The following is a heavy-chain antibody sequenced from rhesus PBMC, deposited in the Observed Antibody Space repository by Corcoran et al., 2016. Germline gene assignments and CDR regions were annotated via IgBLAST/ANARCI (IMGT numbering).Heavy chain of an antibody. D-gene: IGHD1-44*02. CDR1: GYTFPDYY. CDR2: VDPEDGEA. V-gene: IGHV1-111*02. J-gene: IGHJ4*01. CDR3: ATGLRSGSYSGEFDY. Sequence: EVQLVQSGAEVKKPGASVKISCKASGYTFPDYYLHWVRQAPGKGLEWRGRVDPEDGEAIHAQKFQDRVTITADTSTDTAYMELSSLRSEDTAVYYCATGLRSGSYSGEFDYWGQGVLVTVSS.